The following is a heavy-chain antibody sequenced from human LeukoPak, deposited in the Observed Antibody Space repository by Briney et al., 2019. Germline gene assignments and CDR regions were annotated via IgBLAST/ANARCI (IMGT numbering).Heavy chain of an antibody. CDR3: AKAGVPAATIGHFDS. J-gene: IGHJ4*02. V-gene: IGHV3-30*02. D-gene: IGHD2-2*01. CDR2: IWYDGSNK. CDR1: GFTFSSYG. Sequence: GGSLRLSCAASGFTFSSYGMHWVRQAPGKGLEWVAVIWYDGSNKYYADSVKGRFTISRDSSKNTLYLQMNSLRAEDTAVYYCAKAGVPAATIGHFDSWGQGTLVTVSS.